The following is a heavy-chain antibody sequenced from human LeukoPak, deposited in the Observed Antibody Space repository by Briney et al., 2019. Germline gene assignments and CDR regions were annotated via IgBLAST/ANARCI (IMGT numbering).Heavy chain of an antibody. V-gene: IGHV5-51*01. CDR3: ARAYTSSSDLGY. D-gene: IGHD6-6*01. CDR2: IYPGDSDT. Sequence: GESLKISCKGSGYSFTTYWIGWVRQRPGKGLEWMGIIYPGDSDTRYSPSFQGQVTISADKSINTAYLQWSSLKASDTAIYYCARAYTSSSDLGYWGRGTLVTVSS. J-gene: IGHJ4*02. CDR1: GYSFTTYW.